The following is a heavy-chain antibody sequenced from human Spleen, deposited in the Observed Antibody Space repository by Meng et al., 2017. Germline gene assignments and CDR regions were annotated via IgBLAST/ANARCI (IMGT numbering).Heavy chain of an antibody. CDR3: AKGGQGGRVAVAEYFDY. J-gene: IGHJ4*02. D-gene: IGHD6-13*01. CDR1: GFTFNSYA. Sequence: GESLKISCAASGFTFNSYAMSWVRQAPGKGLEWVSAISGSGVSTYYADSVKGRFTISRDNSKSTLYLQMNSLRLDDTAVYYCAKGGQGGRVAVAEYFDYWGQGTLVTVSS. V-gene: IGHV3-23*01. CDR2: ISGSGVST.